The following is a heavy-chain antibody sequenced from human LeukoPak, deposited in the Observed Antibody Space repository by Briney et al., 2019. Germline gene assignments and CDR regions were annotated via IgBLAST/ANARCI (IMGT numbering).Heavy chain of an antibody. CDR3: ARALITMVRGVIIRDYYYMDV. CDR2: MYYSGIT. CDR1: GGSISSSSYY. Sequence: PSETLSLTCTVSGGSISSSSYYWGWIRQPPGKGLEWIGSMYYSGITYYNPSLKSRVTLSVDMSKNQFSLKLRSVTAADTAVYYCARALITMVRGVIIRDYYYMDVWGKGTTVTISS. V-gene: IGHV4-39*07. J-gene: IGHJ6*03. D-gene: IGHD3-10*01.